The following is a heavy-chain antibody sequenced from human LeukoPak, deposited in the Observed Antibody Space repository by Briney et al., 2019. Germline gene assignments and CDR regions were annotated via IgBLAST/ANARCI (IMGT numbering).Heavy chain of an antibody. Sequence: GGSLRLSCAASGFTFSSYGMHWVRQAPGKGLEWVAVISYGESFKYYSDSVKGRFIVSRDNSKNTLYLQLNNLRVDDTAVYYCARVPLDSSGYYSFDYWGQGTLVTVSS. CDR1: GFTFSSYG. D-gene: IGHD3-22*01. V-gene: IGHV3-30*03. CDR3: ARVPLDSSGYYSFDY. CDR2: ISYGESFK. J-gene: IGHJ4*02.